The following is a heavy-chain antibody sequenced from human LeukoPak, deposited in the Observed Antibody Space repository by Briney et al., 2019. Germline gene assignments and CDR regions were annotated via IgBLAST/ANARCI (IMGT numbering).Heavy chain of an antibody. CDR1: GYTFTSYY. J-gene: IGHJ6*03. Sequence: RASVKVSCKASGYTFTSYYMHWVRQAPGQGLEWMGIINPSGGRTSYTQKFQGRVTMTRDTSTSTVYMELSSLRSEDTAVYYCARDGRFLEWLEEVVRGYYMDVWGKGTTVTVS. D-gene: IGHD3-3*01. CDR2: INPSGGRT. V-gene: IGHV1-46*01. CDR3: ARDGRFLEWLEEVVRGYYMDV.